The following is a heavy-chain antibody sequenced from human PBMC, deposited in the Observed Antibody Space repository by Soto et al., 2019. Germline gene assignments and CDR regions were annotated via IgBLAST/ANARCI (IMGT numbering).Heavy chain of an antibody. CDR3: ARHPSDFWFDP. V-gene: IGHV4-39*01. CDR2: IYSGST. Sequence: QLQLQESGPGLVKPSETLSLTCSVSGGSISSSSYFWVWIRQPPGKGLEWIGSIYSGSTCYNPSLKRRVTVSVDTSKNQFSLKLSSVTAADTAVYYCARHPSDFWFDPWGQGTLVTVSS. D-gene: IGHD2-21*02. CDR1: GGSISSSSYF. J-gene: IGHJ5*02.